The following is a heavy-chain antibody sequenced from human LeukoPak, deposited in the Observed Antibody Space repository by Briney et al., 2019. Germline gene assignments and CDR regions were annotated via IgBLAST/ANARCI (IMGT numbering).Heavy chain of an antibody. CDR1: GGTFSSYA. V-gene: IGHV1-69*05. Sequence: SVKVSCKASGGTFSSYAISWVRQAPGQGLEWMGRIIPIFGTANYAQKFQGRVTITTAESTRTAYMELSSLRSEDTAVYYCASYCSGSYFDYWGQGTLVTVSS. D-gene: IGHD3-10*01. J-gene: IGHJ4*02. CDR2: IIPIFGTA. CDR3: ASYCSGSYFDY.